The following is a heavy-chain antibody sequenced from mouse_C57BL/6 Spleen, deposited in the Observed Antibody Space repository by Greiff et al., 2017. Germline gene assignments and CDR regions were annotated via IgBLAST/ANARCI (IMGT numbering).Heavy chain of an antibody. CDR1: GFTFSSYG. Sequence: ELQLVESGGDLVKPGGSLKLSCAASGFTFSSYGMSWVRQTPDKRLEWVATISSGGSYTYYPDSVKGRFTISRDNAKNTLYLQVSSLKSEDTAMYYCARRTTGVATDDAMDYWGQGTSVTVAS. CDR3: ARRTTGVATDDAMDY. V-gene: IGHV5-6*01. D-gene: IGHD1-1*01. CDR2: ISSGGSYT. J-gene: IGHJ4*01.